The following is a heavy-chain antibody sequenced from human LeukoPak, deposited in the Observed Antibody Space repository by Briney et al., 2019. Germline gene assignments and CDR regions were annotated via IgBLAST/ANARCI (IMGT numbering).Heavy chain of an antibody. CDR2: ISAYDAKT. D-gene: IGHD3-10*01. J-gene: IGHJ4*02. Sequence: ASVKVSCKASGYTFTSYGINWVRQAPGQGLEWMGWISAYDAKTKYTQKLQGRVTMTTDTSTSTAHMELRSLRSDDTAVYYCARDHPMVRGVIPFDFWGQGTLVTVSS. CDR1: GYTFTSYG. CDR3: ARDHPMVRGVIPFDF. V-gene: IGHV1-18*01.